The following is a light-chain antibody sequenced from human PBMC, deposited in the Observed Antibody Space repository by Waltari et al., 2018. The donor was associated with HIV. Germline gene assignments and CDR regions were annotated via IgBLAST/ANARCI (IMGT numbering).Light chain of an antibody. CDR2: WAS. Sequence: DVVMTQSPDALVGSLGERVTINCKSSQSILSDSNKKNYLAWYQQIPGQPPKLLVYWASTRESGVPARFSGSGSGTDFTLTISNLQAEDAAIYYCQQYYRTPPAFGQGTKVEV. CDR3: QQYYRTPPA. CDR1: QSILSDSNKKNY. V-gene: IGKV4-1*01. J-gene: IGKJ1*01.